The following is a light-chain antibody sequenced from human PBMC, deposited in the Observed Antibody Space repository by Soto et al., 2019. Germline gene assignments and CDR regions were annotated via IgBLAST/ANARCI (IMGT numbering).Light chain of an antibody. Sequence: EIVLMQSPGTLSLSPGEGATLSCRASQSVNNNYLAWYQQKPGQAPTVLIFETFRRATGVPDRFSGSGSGTDFTLTISRLEPEDFAVYYCQQYGSSQFTFGPGTKVNVK. CDR1: QSVNNNY. J-gene: IGKJ3*01. V-gene: IGKV3-20*01. CDR2: ETF. CDR3: QQYGSSQFT.